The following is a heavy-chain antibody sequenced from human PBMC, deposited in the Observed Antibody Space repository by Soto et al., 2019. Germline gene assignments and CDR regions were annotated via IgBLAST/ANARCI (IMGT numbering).Heavy chain of an antibody. CDR1: GFMFSGYD. CDR2: LGSAGDT. CDR3: VRGDAGYFDYGMEV. Sequence: VSLRLSCAASGFMFSGYDMHWVRQATGKGLEWVSTLGSAGDTYYPGSVKGRFTISRANAKNSLYLQMNSLRAGDTAVYYCVRGDAGYFDYGMEVWGQGTTVTVSS. J-gene: IGHJ6*02. D-gene: IGHD2-21*02. V-gene: IGHV3-13*01.